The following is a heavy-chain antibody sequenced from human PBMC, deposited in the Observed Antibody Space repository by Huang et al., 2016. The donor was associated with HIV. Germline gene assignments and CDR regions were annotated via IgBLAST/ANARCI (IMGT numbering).Heavy chain of an antibody. V-gene: IGHV3-30*14. J-gene: IGHJ4*02. D-gene: IGHD6-19*01. Sequence: QVQLVESGGGVVQPGRSLRLSCAVSGFTFRDHPMHWVRQAPGKGRELVAVISFDGRNKFYADFVRGRFTISRDNSKNILYLQLNSLTPADTSIYYCARDTTTVAGLDFWGQGALVTVSS. CDR1: GFTFRDHP. CDR2: ISFDGRNK. CDR3: ARDTTTVAGLDF.